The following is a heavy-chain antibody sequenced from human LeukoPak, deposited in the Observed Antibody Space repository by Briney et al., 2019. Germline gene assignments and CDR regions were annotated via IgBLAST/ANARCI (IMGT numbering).Heavy chain of an antibody. Sequence: ASVKVSCKASGYTFTGYYMHWVRQAPGQGLEWMGWINPNSGGTNYAQKFQGRVTMTRDTSISTAYMELSRLRSDDTAVYYCARDLHWENYDSSGCFDYWGQGTLVTVSS. CDR1: GYTFTGYY. CDR2: INPNSGGT. J-gene: IGHJ4*02. D-gene: IGHD3-22*01. V-gene: IGHV1-2*02. CDR3: ARDLHWENYDSSGCFDY.